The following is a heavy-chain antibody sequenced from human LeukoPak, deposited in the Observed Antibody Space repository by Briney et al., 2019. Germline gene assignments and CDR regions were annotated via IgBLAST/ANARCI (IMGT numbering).Heavy chain of an antibody. D-gene: IGHD4-23*01. Sequence: QSGGSLRLSCAASGFTFSSYGMNWVRQAPGKGLEWVSYIGTSSSTIYYADSVKGQFTISRDNAKNSLYLQMNSLRDEDTAVYYCARHDYGGNSGDYWGQGTLVTVSS. J-gene: IGHJ4*02. CDR1: GFTFSSYG. V-gene: IGHV3-48*02. CDR3: ARHDYGGNSGDY. CDR2: IGTSSSTI.